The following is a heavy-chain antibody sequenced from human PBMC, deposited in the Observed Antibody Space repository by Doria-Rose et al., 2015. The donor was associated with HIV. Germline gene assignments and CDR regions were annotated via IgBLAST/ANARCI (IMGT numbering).Heavy chain of an antibody. CDR1: NGSMSSYY. J-gene: IGHJ4*02. Sequence: QVQLQESGPGLVKPSETLSLTCNVSNGSMSSYYWTWIRQPPGKGLEWIGYIYDSGSTNYNPSLKSRVTISIDTSKNQFSLKLSSVTAADAAVYYCARDAGWYISGWYYLDHWGQGTLVTVSS. D-gene: IGHD6-19*01. V-gene: IGHV4-59*01. CDR3: ARDAGWYISGWYYLDH. CDR2: IYDSGST.